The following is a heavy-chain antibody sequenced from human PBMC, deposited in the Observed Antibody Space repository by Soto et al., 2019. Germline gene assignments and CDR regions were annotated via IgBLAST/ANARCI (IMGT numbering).Heavy chain of an antibody. J-gene: IGHJ6*02. CDR2: TYYRSKWYN. D-gene: IGHD2-15*01. CDR1: GDGVSSNSAA. CDR3: ARDQADCSGGSCYQYYYYYGMDV. V-gene: IGHV6-1*01. Sequence: SQTLSLTCAISGDGVSSNSAAWNWIRQSPSRGLEWLGRTYYRSKWYNDYAVSVKSRITINPDTSKNQFSLQLNSVTPEDTAVYYCARDQADCSGGSCYQYYYYYGMDVWGQGTTVTVSS.